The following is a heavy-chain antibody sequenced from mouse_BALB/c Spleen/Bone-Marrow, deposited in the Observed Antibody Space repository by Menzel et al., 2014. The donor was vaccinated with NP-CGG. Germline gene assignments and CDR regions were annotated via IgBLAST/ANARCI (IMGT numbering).Heavy chain of an antibody. V-gene: IGHV5-17*02. J-gene: IGHJ2*01. Sequence: EVNLVESGGGLVQPGGSRELSCAASGFTFSSFGMHWVRQAPERGLEWVAYISSGSSTIFYADTVKGRFTISRDNPKNTLFLQMTSLRSEDAAMYYCTRGGNWEDFDYWGQGTTLTVSS. CDR2: ISSGSSTI. D-gene: IGHD4-1*01. CDR1: GFTFSSFG. CDR3: TRGGNWEDFDY.